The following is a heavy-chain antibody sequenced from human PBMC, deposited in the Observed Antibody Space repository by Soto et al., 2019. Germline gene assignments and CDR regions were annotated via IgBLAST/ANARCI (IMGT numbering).Heavy chain of an antibody. CDR3: AKDVVANNGVWEPFDM. D-gene: IGHD2-8*01. CDR1: GFPFKTYT. Sequence: EVQLLESGGGLVQPGGSLRLSCAASGFPFKTYTMSWVRQAPGRGLEWVSGIVGDGSIIYYADSVKGRFTVSRDNSKNTLFLQMNSMREEDTAVYSCAKDVVANNGVWEPFDMWGQGTKVTVFS. J-gene: IGHJ3*02. CDR2: IVGDGSII. V-gene: IGHV3-23*03.